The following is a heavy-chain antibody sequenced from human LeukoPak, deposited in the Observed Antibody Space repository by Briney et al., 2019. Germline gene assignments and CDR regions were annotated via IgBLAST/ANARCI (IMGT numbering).Heavy chain of an antibody. D-gene: IGHD6-13*01. CDR3: ARDGPLTVAAQGC. CDR2: MNPNSGNT. CDR1: GYTFTSYD. J-gene: IGHJ4*02. Sequence: ASVKVSCKASGYTFTSYDINWVRQATGQGLEWMGWMNPNSGNTGYAQKFQGRVTITRNTSISTAYMELSSLRSDDTAVYYCARDGPLTVAAQGCWGQGTLVTVSS. V-gene: IGHV1-8*03.